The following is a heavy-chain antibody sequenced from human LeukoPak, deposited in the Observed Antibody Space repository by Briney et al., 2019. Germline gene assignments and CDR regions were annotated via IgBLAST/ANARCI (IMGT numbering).Heavy chain of an antibody. J-gene: IGHJ4*02. CDR3: AKGYRTGRWLPLDY. CDR1: GFTFSIYA. CDR2: SGSGGST. V-gene: IGHV3-23*01. D-gene: IGHD5-24*01. Sequence: GGSLRLSCGASGFTFSIYAMSWVRQAPGKGLEWVSTSGSGGSTYYADSVKGRFTISRDNSKNTLYLQMNSLRAEDTALYYCAKGYRTGRWLPLDYWGQGTLVTVSS.